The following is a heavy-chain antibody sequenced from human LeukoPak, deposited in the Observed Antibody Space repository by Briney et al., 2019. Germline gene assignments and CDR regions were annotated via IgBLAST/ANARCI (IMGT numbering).Heavy chain of an antibody. CDR2: ISAYNGNT. D-gene: IGHD6-13*01. J-gene: IGHJ5*02. CDR3: ARCIAAAGNWFDP. CDR1: GYTFTSYG. Sequence: GASVKVSCKASGYTFTSYGISWVRQAPGQGLEWMGWISAYNGNTNYAQKLQGRVTMTTDTSTSTAYMEMRSLRSDDTAVYYWARCIAAAGNWFDPWGQGTLVTVSS. V-gene: IGHV1-18*01.